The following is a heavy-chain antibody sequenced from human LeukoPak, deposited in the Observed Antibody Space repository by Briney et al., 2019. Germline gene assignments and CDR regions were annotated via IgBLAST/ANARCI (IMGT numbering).Heavy chain of an antibody. CDR3: AREEHCSGGSCYSLDY. J-gene: IGHJ4*02. CDR1: GFTFSSYW. CDR2: IKQDGSEK. V-gene: IGHV3-7*01. Sequence: GGSLRLSCAASGFTFSSYWMSWVRQAPGKGLEWVANIKQDGSEKYYVDSVKGRFTISRDNAKDSLYLQMNSLRAEDTAVYYCAREEHCSGGSCYSLDYWGQGTLVTVSS. D-gene: IGHD2-15*01.